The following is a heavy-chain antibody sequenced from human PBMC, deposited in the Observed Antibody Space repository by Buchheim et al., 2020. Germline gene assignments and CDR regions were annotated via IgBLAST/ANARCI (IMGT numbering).Heavy chain of an antibody. CDR2: INPNSGGP. V-gene: IGHV1-2*04. D-gene: IGHD6-13*01. CDR3: ARGNSSSWYYYYYGMDV. J-gene: IGHJ6*02. Sequence: QVQLVQSGAEVKKPGASVKVSCKASGYTFTGYYMHWVRQAPGQGLEWMGWINPNSGGPNYAQKFQGWVTMTRDTSISPAYLELSRLRSDDTAVYYCARGNSSSWYYYYYGMDVWGQGTT. CDR1: GYTFTGYY.